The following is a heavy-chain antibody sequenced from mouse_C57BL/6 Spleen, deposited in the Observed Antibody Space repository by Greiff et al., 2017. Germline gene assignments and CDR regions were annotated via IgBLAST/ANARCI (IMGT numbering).Heavy chain of an antibody. CDR3: ARGGGYDGREDY. J-gene: IGHJ4*01. CDR1: GYTFTSYW. D-gene: IGHD2-2*01. V-gene: IGHV1-53*01. CDR2: INPSNGGT. Sequence: QVQLQQPGTELVKPGASVKLSCKASGYTFTSYWMHWVKQRPGQGLEWIGNINPSNGGTNYNEKFKSKATLTVDKSSSTAYMQLSSLASEDSAVYYCARGGGYDGREDYWGQGTSVTVSS.